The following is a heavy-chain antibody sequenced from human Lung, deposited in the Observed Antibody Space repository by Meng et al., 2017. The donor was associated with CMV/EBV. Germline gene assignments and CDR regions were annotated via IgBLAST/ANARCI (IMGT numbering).Heavy chain of an antibody. CDR3: ARHHHSPTFDY. Sequence: PPAQELGPGLVKPSETLSLTCTVSGGSISSSSYYWAWIRQPPGEGLEWIGSVVYSGTTYYTSSLKSRVSISVDTSKNQFSLKLSSVTAADTAVYYCARHHHSPTFDYWGQGTLVTVSS. J-gene: IGHJ4*02. D-gene: IGHD1-14*01. CDR1: GGSISSSSYY. CDR2: VVYSGTT. V-gene: IGHV4-39*01.